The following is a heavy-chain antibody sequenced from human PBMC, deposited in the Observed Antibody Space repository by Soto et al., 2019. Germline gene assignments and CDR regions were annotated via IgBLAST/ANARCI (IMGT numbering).Heavy chain of an antibody. V-gene: IGHV3-23*01. J-gene: IGHJ4*02. Sequence: GGSLRLSCVVSGLTFSASAMHWVRQAPGKGLEWVSAISGSGGSTYYADSVKGRFTISRDNSKNTLYLQMNSLRAEDTAVYYCAKDLGTPGHWGQGTLVTVSS. CDR1: GLTFSASA. CDR3: AKDLGTPGH. D-gene: IGHD3-10*01. CDR2: ISGSGGST.